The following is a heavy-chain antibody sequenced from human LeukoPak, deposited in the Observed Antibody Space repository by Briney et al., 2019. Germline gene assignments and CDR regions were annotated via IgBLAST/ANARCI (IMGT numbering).Heavy chain of an antibody. V-gene: IGHV4-59*01. Sequence: SETLSLTCTVSGGSISSYYWSWIRQPPGKGLEWIGYIYYSGSTNYNSSLKSRVTISLDTSKNQFSLKLSSVTAADTAIYYCARGEMATIEDAFDIWGQGTMVTVSS. CDR1: GGSISSYY. CDR2: IYYSGST. D-gene: IGHD5-24*01. J-gene: IGHJ3*02. CDR3: ARGEMATIEDAFDI.